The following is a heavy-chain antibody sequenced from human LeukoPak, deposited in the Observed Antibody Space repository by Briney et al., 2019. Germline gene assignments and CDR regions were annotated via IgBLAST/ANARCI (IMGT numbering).Heavy chain of an antibody. CDR2: IYHSGST. D-gene: IGHD4-17*01. V-gene: IGHV4-30-2*01. J-gene: IGHJ4*02. CDR3: ARSWGGRNYDDYDGGAYFDY. CDR1: GGSISSGGYS. Sequence: SETLSLTCAVSGGSISSGGYSWSWIRQPPGKGLEWTGYIYHSGSTYYNPSLKSRVTISVDRSKNQFSLKLSSVTAADTAVYYCARSWGGRNYDDYDGGAYFDYWGQGTLVTVSS.